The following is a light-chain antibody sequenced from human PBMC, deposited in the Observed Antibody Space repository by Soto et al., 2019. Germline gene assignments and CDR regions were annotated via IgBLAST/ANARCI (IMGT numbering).Light chain of an antibody. CDR3: QQYNTYE. CDR1: QGIRND. J-gene: IGKJ1*01. CDR2: DAS. V-gene: IGKV1-13*02. Sequence: AIQMTQSPSSLSASVGDRVSIICRASQGIRNDLGWYQQKPGKAPELLIYDASTLKSGVPARFSGSGSVTDFTLTISDLQPDDFATYYCQQYNTYEFGQGAKVDIK.